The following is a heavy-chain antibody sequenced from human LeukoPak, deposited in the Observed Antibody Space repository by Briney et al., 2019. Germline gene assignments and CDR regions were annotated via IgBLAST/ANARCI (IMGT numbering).Heavy chain of an antibody. CDR1: GITLSNYG. CDR3: ARRRRRYSNASPGYMDV. V-gene: IGHV3-21*01. J-gene: IGHJ6*03. Sequence: PGGSLRLSCAVSGITLSNYGMNWVRQAPGKGLEWVSSISSSSSYIYYADSVKGRFTISRDNAKNSLYLQMNSLRAEDTAVYYCARRRRRYSNASPGYMDVWGKGTTVTVSS. D-gene: IGHD4-11*01. CDR2: ISSSSSYI.